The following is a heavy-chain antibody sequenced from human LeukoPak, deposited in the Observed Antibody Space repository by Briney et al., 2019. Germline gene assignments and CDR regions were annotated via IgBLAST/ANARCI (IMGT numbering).Heavy chain of an antibody. Sequence: SETLSLTCTVSGGSISSSSYYWGWIRQPPGKGLEWIGYIYYSGSTNYNPSLKSRVTISVDTSKNQFSLKLSSVTAADTAVYYCARGWFGSTDLDYWGQGTLITVSS. CDR2: IYYSGST. V-gene: IGHV4-61*05. D-gene: IGHD3-10*01. CDR1: GGSISSSSYY. J-gene: IGHJ4*02. CDR3: ARGWFGSTDLDY.